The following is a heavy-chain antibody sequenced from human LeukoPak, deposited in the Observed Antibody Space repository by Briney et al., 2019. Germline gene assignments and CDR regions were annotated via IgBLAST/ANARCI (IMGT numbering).Heavy chain of an antibody. D-gene: IGHD3-10*01. CDR3: ARGGSGSYFSWLDP. Sequence: ASVKVSCKASGYTFTGYYIHWVLQAPRQGLECMGWINPNSGGTNYAKKFQGRVTMTRDTSISTAYMELSRLRSDDTAVYYCARGGSGSYFSWLDPWGQGTLVTVSS. CDR1: GYTFTGYY. CDR2: INPNSGGT. V-gene: IGHV1-2*02. J-gene: IGHJ5*02.